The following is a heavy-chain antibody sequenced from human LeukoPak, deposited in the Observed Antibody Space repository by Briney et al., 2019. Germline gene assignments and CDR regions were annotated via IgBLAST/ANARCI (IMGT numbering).Heavy chain of an antibody. CDR1: GYTLTELS. V-gene: IGHV1-2*02. J-gene: IGHJ4*02. D-gene: IGHD1-14*01. CDR3: ARTPKVSRNFDY. Sequence: ASVKVSCKVSGYTLTELSMHWVRQAPGQGLEWMGWINPNSGGTNYAQKFQGRVTMTRDTSISTAYMELSRLRSDDTAVYYCARTPKVSRNFDYWGQGTLVTVSS. CDR2: INPNSGGT.